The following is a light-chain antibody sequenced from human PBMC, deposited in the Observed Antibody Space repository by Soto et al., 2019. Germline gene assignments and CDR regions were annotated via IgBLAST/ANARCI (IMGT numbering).Light chain of an antibody. CDR3: CSYAGSYTVV. J-gene: IGLJ3*02. Sequence: QSALTQPRSVSGSHGQSVTISCTGTSSDVGDYNYVSWYRQYPGKAPKLMIYDVSKRPSGVPDRFSGSKSGNTASLTISGLQAEDEADYFCCSYAGSYTVVFGGGTKVTVL. CDR2: DVS. V-gene: IGLV2-11*01. CDR1: SSDVGDYNY.